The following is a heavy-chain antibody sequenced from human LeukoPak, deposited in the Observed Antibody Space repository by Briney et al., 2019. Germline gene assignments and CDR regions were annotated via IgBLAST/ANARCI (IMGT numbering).Heavy chain of an antibody. CDR3: ARRRGYTYGYDY. D-gene: IGHD5-18*01. V-gene: IGHV1-18*01. J-gene: IGHJ4*02. Sequence: ASVKVSCKASGYTFTSYGISWVRQAPGQGLEWMGWISAHNGNTNYAQKFRGRLTMTTDTSTSTAYMELRRLRSDDTAVYYCARRRGYTYGYDYWGQGTLVTVSS. CDR1: GYTFTSYG. CDR2: ISAHNGNT.